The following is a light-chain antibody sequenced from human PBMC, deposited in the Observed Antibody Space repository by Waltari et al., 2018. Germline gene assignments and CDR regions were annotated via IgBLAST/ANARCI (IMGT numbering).Light chain of an antibody. CDR1: SNDRGGYIY. J-gene: IGLJ3*02. Sequence: QSALTQPAAVSGSPGQSITISCTGTSNDRGGYIYGSCYQQHPGQAPKLMLFEVSKRPSGVSTRFSGSKSGNSASLTISGLQAEDEADYYCSSYTSASTWVFGGGTKLTVL. CDR3: SSYTSASTWV. V-gene: IGLV2-14*01. CDR2: EVS.